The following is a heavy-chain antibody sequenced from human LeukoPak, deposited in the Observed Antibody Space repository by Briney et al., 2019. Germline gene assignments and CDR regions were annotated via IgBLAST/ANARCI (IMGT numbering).Heavy chain of an antibody. CDR1: GFTLSNYW. V-gene: IGHV3-7*05. CDR3: ARASDPWLQLT. CDR2: IKQDGSEK. D-gene: IGHD5-24*01. Sequence: GGSLRLSCAASGFTLSNYWMIWVRQAPGKGLEWVGNIKQDGSEKRYADSVRGRFSISRDNAQTSLYLQMNSLRAEDTAVYYCARASDPWLQLTWGQGTLVTVSS. J-gene: IGHJ5*02.